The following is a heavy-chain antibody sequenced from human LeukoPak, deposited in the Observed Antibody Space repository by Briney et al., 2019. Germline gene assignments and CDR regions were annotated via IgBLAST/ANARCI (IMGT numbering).Heavy chain of an antibody. Sequence: GGSLRLSCAASGFTFSSYAMSWVRQAPGKGLEWVSAISGSYGSTYYADSVKGRFTISRDNSKNTLYLQMNSLRAEDTAIYSCAKGSSSNIAARLNYWGQGTLVTVSS. J-gene: IGHJ4*02. D-gene: IGHD6-6*01. CDR2: ISGSYGST. V-gene: IGHV3-23*01. CDR1: GFTFSSYA. CDR3: AKGSSSNIAARLNY.